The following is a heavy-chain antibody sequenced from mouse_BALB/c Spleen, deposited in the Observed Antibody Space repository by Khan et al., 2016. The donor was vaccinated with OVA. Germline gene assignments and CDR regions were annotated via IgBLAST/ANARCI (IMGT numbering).Heavy chain of an antibody. V-gene: IGHV3-8*02. Sequence: EVQLQESAPSLVKPSQILSLTCSVTGDSITSGYWNWIRKFPGNKLEYMGYISYSGSTYYNPSLKSRISITRDTSKNQYYLQLNSVTTEDTATYCGAGYAGNCLYYFGYWGQGTTLTVSS. CDR2: ISYSGST. CDR1: GDSITSGY. D-gene: IGHD2-1*01. CDR3: AGYAGNCLYYFGY. J-gene: IGHJ2*01.